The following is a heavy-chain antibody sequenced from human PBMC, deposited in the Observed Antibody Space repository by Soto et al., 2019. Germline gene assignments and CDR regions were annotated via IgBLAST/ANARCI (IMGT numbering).Heavy chain of an antibody. CDR3: ATGGIVGATGDY. D-gene: IGHD1-26*01. CDR1: GFTFTNYA. J-gene: IGHJ4*02. Sequence: QVQLVESGGGVVQPGRSLRLSCAASGFTFTNYAMYWVRQAPGKGLEWVAIISYDGSNKYYADSVKGRFTISRDNSKNTLYLQMNSLRAEDTAVYYCATGGIVGATGDYWGQGTLVTVSS. CDR2: ISYDGSNK. V-gene: IGHV3-30-3*01.